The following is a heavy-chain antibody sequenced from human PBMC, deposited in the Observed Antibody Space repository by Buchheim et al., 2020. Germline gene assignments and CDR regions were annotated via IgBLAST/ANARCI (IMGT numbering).Heavy chain of an antibody. J-gene: IGHJ4*02. Sequence: EVQLLESGGGLVQPGGSLRPSCAASGFTFSSYAMSWVRQAPGKGLEWVSAISGSGGSTYYADSVKGRFTISRDNSKNTLYLQMNSLRAEDTAVYYCAKISGWIQLWLAIYFDYWGQGTL. CDR3: AKISGWIQLWLAIYFDY. V-gene: IGHV3-23*01. D-gene: IGHD5-18*01. CDR1: GFTFSSYA. CDR2: ISGSGGST.